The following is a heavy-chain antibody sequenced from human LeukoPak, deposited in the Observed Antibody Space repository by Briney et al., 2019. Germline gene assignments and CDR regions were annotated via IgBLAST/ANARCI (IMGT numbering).Heavy chain of an antibody. CDR1: GGSINNYY. Sequence: SETLSLTCSVSGGSINNYYWSWIRQPPGKGLEWLGNIYFSGTTDYNSSLKSRLTISVDTFKNQLSLNLQSVPAADTATYYCARHRSDTGGKKGVNWFDPWGQGTLVTVSS. D-gene: IGHD4-23*01. CDR2: IYFSGTT. V-gene: IGHV4-59*01. CDR3: ARHRSDTGGKKGVNWFDP. J-gene: IGHJ5*02.